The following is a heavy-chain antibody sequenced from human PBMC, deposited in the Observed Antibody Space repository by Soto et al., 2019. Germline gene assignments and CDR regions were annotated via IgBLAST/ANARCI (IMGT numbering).Heavy chain of an antibody. CDR3: AAHPGGGGY. J-gene: IGHJ4*02. CDR2: IYSGGYT. CDR1: GFTVSNNY. D-gene: IGHD3-10*01. Sequence: EVQLVESGGGLIQPGGSLRLSCAVSGFTVSNNYMSWVRQAPGKGLEGVSVIYSGGYTAYGDSVKGRFTISMDNSKNTLFPQTNSREPVEPGVFYCAAHPGGGGYWGQGTLVTVSS. V-gene: IGHV3-53*01.